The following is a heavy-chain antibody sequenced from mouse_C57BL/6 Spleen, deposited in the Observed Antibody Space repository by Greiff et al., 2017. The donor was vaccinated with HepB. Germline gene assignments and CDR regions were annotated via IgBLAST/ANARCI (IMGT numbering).Heavy chain of an antibody. D-gene: IGHD1-1*01. V-gene: IGHV1-22*01. Sequence: VQLQQSGPELVKPGASVKMSCKASGYTFTDYNMHWVKQSHGKSLEWIGYINPNNGGTSYNQKFKGKATLTVNKSSSTAYMELRSLTSEDSAVYYCARGYYGSSSYYAMDCWGEVTSVTVSS. CDR2: INPNNGGT. CDR1: GYTFTDYN. J-gene: IGHJ4*01. CDR3: ARGYYGSSSYYAMDC.